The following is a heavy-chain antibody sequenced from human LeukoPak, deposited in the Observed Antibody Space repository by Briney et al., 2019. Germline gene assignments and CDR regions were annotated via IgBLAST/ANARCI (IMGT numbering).Heavy chain of an antibody. CDR3: ARLPGGATTPFDY. Sequence: GGSLRLSCAASGFTFSSYAMHWVRQAPGKGLEWVAVISYDGSNKYYADSVKGRFTISRDNSKNTLYLQMNSLRAEDTAVYYCARLPGGATTPFDYWGQGTLVTVSS. V-gene: IGHV3-30*04. CDR2: ISYDGSNK. D-gene: IGHD1-26*01. CDR1: GFTFSSYA. J-gene: IGHJ4*02.